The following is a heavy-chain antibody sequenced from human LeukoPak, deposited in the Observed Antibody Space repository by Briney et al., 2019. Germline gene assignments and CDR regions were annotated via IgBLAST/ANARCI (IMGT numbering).Heavy chain of an antibody. CDR2: IKSKVDGETT. CDR1: GFTFNNAY. Sequence: GGSLRLSCAASGFTFNNAYMCWVRQAPGKGLEWVGRIKSKVDGETTDYGAPVKGRFTISRDDSRNTLYLQMNSLKTEDTAVYYCTTDAGYSSRWYNYWGQETLVTVSS. D-gene: IGHD6-13*01. V-gene: IGHV3-15*01. J-gene: IGHJ4*02. CDR3: TTDAGYSSRWYNY.